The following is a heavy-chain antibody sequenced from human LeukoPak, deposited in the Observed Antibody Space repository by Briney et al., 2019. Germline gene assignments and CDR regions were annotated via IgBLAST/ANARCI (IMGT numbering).Heavy chain of an antibody. CDR1: GYSFTSYW. Sequence: PGESLKISCKGSGYSFTSYWIGWVRQMPGKGLEWMGIIYPGDSDTRYSPSFQGQVTISADKSISTAYLQWSSLKASDTAMYYCARPIQYCSGGSCHSEMFDYWGQGTLVTVSS. V-gene: IGHV5-51*01. CDR3: ARPIQYCSGGSCHSEMFDY. D-gene: IGHD2-15*01. CDR2: IYPGDSDT. J-gene: IGHJ4*02.